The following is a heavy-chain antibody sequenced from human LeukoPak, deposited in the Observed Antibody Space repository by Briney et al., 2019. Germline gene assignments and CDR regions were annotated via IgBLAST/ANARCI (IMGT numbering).Heavy chain of an antibody. D-gene: IGHD1-26*01. J-gene: IGHJ4*02. Sequence: GGSLRLSCAVSGSTSSRNFMSWVRQTPEKGLDWVANINQDGSEKNYVDSVKGRFTISRDNAKNSLFLQMNSLRAEDTAIYYCASGAGWESGYWGQGTLVTVSS. V-gene: IGHV3-7*01. CDR3: ASGAGWESGY. CDR2: INQDGSEK. CDR1: GSTSSRNF.